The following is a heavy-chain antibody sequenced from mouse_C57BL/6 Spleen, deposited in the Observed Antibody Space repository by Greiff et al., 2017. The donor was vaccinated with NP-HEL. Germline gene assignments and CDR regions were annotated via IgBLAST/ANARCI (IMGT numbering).Heavy chain of an antibody. J-gene: IGHJ4*01. CDR3: AKEWLLRRAMDY. Sequence: VQLQQSGPGLVQPSQCLSITCTVSGFSFTSYGVHWVRQSPGKGLEWLGVIWSGGSTDYNAAFMSRLTITKDNSKSQVFFKMNSLQADDTAIYYCAKEWLLRRAMDYWGQGTSVTVSS. CDR2: IWSGGST. D-gene: IGHD2-3*01. CDR1: GFSFTSYG. V-gene: IGHV2-5*01.